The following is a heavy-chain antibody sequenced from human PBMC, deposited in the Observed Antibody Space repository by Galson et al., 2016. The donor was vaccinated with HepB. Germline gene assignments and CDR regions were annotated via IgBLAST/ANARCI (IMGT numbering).Heavy chain of an antibody. V-gene: IGHV3-7*04. Sequence: SLRLSCAASGFTFVRYWMSWVRQTPGKGLELVANINEDGSEKNYVGSARGRFTISRDNAKNFVYLQTNNLRVEDTTVYYCARDPGYSAFDIWGQGAMVTVSS. J-gene: IGHJ3*02. CDR1: GFTFVRYW. D-gene: IGHD5-18*01. CDR3: ARDPGYSAFDI. CDR2: INEDGSEK.